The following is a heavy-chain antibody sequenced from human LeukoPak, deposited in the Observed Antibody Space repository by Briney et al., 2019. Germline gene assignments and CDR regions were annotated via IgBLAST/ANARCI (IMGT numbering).Heavy chain of an antibody. Sequence: SETLSLTCIVYGDSISSYYWTWIRQPPGKGLEWIGYIYSSGTTNYNPSLKSRVSISQDTSKNRFSLKLSSVTAADTAIYYCARGGVEWSPYMPGAFDMWGQGTRVTVSS. V-gene: IGHV4-59*01. J-gene: IGHJ3*02. CDR1: GDSISSYY. D-gene: IGHD3-3*01. CDR3: ARGGVEWSPYMPGAFDM. CDR2: IYSSGTT.